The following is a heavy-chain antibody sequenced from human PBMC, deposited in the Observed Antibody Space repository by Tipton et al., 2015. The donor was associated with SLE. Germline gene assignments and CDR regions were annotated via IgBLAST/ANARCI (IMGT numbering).Heavy chain of an antibody. CDR1: GDSISNINYY. J-gene: IGHJ3*02. Sequence: TLSLTCSVSGDSISNINYYWGWIRQPPGKGLEWIASIYYSGNTYYDPSLKSRLSISVDTSKNQFSLNLSSVTATDTAVYYCARHVAGDRGDEAFDMWGQGTMVTVSS. CDR2: IYYSGNT. V-gene: IGHV4-39*01. D-gene: IGHD6-19*01. CDR3: ARHVAGDRGDEAFDM.